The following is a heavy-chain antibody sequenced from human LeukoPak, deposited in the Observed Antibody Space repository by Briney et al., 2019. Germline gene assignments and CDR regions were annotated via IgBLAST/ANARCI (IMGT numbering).Heavy chain of an antibody. V-gene: IGHV1-69*13. J-gene: IGHJ4*02. CDR1: GGTFSSYA. CDR2: IIPIFGTA. D-gene: IGHD1-26*01. CDR3: ARDALRGRYYDG. Sequence: ASVKVSCKASGGTFSSYAISWVRQAPGQGLEWMGGIIPIFGTANYAQKFQGRVTITADESTSTAYMELSSLRSEDTAVYYCARDALRGRYYDGWGQGTLVTVSS.